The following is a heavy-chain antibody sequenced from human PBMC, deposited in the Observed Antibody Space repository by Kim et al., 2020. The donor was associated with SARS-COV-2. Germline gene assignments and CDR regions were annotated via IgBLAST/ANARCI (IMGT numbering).Heavy chain of an antibody. V-gene: IGHV1-24*01. J-gene: IGHJ6*03. CDR1: GYTLTELS. CDR2: FDPEDGET. D-gene: IGHD1-1*01. CDR3: ATGSNWNDREGPLYYYYYYMDV. Sequence: ASVKVSCKVSGYTLTELSMHWVRQAPGKGLEWMGGFDPEDGETIYAQKFQGRVTMTEDTSTDTAYMELSSLRSEDTAVYYCATGSNWNDREGPLYYYYYYMDVWGKGTTVTVSS.